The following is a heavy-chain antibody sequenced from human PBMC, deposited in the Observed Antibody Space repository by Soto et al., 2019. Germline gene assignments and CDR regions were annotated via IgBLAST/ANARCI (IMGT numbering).Heavy chain of an antibody. CDR3: AKDGGSSSWAFDY. CDR1: GFTFSSYA. D-gene: IGHD6-13*01. CDR2: ISGSGGST. V-gene: IGHV3-23*01. Sequence: EVQLLESGGGLVQPGGSLRLSCAASGFTFSSYAMSWVRQAPGKGLEWVSAISGSGGSTYYADSVKGRFTISRDNSKNTLYLQMNSLRAEDMAVYYCAKDGGSSSWAFDYWGQGTLVTVSS. J-gene: IGHJ4*02.